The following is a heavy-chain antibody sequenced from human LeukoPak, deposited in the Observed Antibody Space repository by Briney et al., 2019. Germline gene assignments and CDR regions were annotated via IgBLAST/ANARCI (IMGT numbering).Heavy chain of an antibody. Sequence: PSETLSLTCTVSGGSFRSYYWSWIRQPPGKGLEWIGYIYYSGSTNYNPSLKSRVTISVDTSKNQFSLKLSSVTAADTAVYYCAREVRSSWYFDYWGQGTLVTVSS. CDR2: IYYSGST. D-gene: IGHD6-13*01. CDR3: AREVRSSWYFDY. CDR1: GGSFRSYY. V-gene: IGHV4-59*01. J-gene: IGHJ4*02.